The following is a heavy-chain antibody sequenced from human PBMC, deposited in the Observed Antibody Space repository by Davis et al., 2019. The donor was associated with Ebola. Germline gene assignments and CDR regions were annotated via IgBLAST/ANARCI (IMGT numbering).Heavy chain of an antibody. CDR1: GFTFSSYA. J-gene: IGHJ4*02. D-gene: IGHD5-18*01. CDR2: ISYDGSNK. CDR3: ARGPLTAMVWEGHFDY. V-gene: IGHV3-30-3*01. Sequence: GESLKISCAASGFTFSSYAMHWVRQAPGKGLEWVAVISYDGSNKYYADSVKGRFTISRDNSKNTLYLQMNSLRAEDTAVYYCARGPLTAMVWEGHFDYWGQGTLVTVSS.